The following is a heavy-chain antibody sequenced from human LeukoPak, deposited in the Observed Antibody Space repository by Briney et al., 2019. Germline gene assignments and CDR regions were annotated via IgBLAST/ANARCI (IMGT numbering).Heavy chain of an antibody. CDR1: GGSISSGGYY. J-gene: IGHJ3*02. D-gene: IGHD2-21*01. CDR3: ARQRVVVIAIRTWAFDI. V-gene: IGHV4-30-2*01. Sequence: PSQTLSLTCTVSGGSISSGGYYWSWIRQPPGKGLEWIGYIYHSGSTYYNPSLKSRVTISVDRSKNQFSLKLSSVTAADTAVYYCARQRVVVIAIRTWAFDIWGQGTMVTVSS. CDR2: IYHSGST.